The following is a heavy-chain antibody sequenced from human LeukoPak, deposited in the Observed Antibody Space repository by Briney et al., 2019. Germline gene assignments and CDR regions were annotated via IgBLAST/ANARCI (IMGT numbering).Heavy chain of an antibody. CDR2: INPNSGVT. V-gene: IGHV1-2*02. D-gene: IGHD1-26*01. CDR3: ARFTGGGFDP. Sequence: ASVNVSCKASGHTFTGYFIHWVRQAPGQGLEWMGWINPNSGVTKYAQKFQGRVTMTRDTSISTAYMELSRLRSDDTAVYYCARFTGGGFDPWGQGTLVTVSS. CDR1: GHTFTGYF. J-gene: IGHJ5*02.